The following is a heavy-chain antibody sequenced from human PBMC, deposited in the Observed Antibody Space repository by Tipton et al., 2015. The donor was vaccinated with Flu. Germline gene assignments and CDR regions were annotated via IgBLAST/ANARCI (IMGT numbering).Heavy chain of an antibody. CDR2: ISSSLSTI. CDR1: GFTFSSYS. Sequence: GSLRLSCAASGFTFSSYSMNWVRQAPGQGLEWISYISSSLSTIYYADSVKGRFTISRDNAKNSLYLQMSSLRAEDTAVYYCARDRGAAPGAYFFDYWGQGTLVTVSS. J-gene: IGHJ4*02. D-gene: IGHD3-10*01. CDR3: ARDRGAAPGAYFFDY. V-gene: IGHV3-48*04.